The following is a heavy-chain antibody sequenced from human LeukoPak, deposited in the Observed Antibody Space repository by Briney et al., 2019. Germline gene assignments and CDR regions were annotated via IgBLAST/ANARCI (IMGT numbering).Heavy chain of an antibody. D-gene: IGHD2-15*01. Sequence: SETLSLTCTVSGGSISSSSYYWGWIRQPPGKGLEWIGSIYYSGSTYYNPSLKSPVTISVDTSKNQFSLKLSSVTAADTAVYYCARRYDVVVVAATPRYWCFDLWGRGTLVTVSS. J-gene: IGHJ2*01. CDR2: IYYSGST. CDR1: GGSISSSSYY. V-gene: IGHV4-39*01. CDR3: ARRYDVVVVAATPRYWCFDL.